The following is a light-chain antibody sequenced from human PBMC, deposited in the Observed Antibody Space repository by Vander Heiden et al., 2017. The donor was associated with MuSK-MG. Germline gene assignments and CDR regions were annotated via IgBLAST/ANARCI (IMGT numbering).Light chain of an antibody. CDR3: QSYDRSLSDVV. V-gene: IGLV1-40*01. J-gene: IGLJ2*01. CDR2: GAT. CDR1: SSNIGAGYD. Sequence: QPVLTQPPFGSGAPGQRVTISCVGASSNIGAGYDVHWYKHLPGAAPTLLIYGATNRPSGVPARVSGAKSDASASLTITGLQAEDEADYFCQSYDRSLSDVVFGGGTKVTVL.